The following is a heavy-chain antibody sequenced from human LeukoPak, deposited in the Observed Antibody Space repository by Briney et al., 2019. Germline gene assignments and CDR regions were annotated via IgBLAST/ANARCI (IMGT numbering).Heavy chain of an antibody. CDR2: IYAGDSES. Sequence: GESLKISCKGSGYRFTSYWIGWVRQMPGKGLEWMGIIYAGDSESRYSPSFQGHVTISADKSISTAYLQWSSLKASDTAIYYCARRLEARSYYDSSGHHPYNWFDPWGQGTQVTVSS. J-gene: IGHJ5*02. CDR3: ARRLEARSYYDSSGHHPYNWFDP. V-gene: IGHV5-51*01. D-gene: IGHD3-22*01. CDR1: GYRFTSYW.